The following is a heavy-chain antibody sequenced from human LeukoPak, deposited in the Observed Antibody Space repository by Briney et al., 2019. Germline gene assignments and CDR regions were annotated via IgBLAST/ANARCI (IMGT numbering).Heavy chain of an antibody. D-gene: IGHD2-8*01. CDR3: AKARGNMLSGGFDP. J-gene: IGHJ5*02. Sequence: GGSLRLSCAASGFTFDDYAMHWVRQALGKGLEWVSGISWNSGSIGYADSVKGRFTISRDNAKNSLYLQMNSLRAEDTALYYCAKARGNMLSGGFDPWGQGTLVTVSS. CDR2: ISWNSGSI. V-gene: IGHV3-9*01. CDR1: GFTFDDYA.